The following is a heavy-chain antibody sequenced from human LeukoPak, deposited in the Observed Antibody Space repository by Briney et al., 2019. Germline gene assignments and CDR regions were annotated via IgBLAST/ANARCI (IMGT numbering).Heavy chain of an antibody. Sequence: PGGSLRLSCAVSGLTLSNYWMNWVRQAPGKGLEWVANINPDGGEERYVDSVKGRFVISRDNAKNSLYLQMNSLRAEDTAVYYCGRGGYDMYDWGQGTTVSVSS. J-gene: IGHJ6*02. CDR2: INPDGGEE. CDR1: GLTLSNYW. CDR3: GRGGYDMYD. V-gene: IGHV3-7*02. D-gene: IGHD2-2*01.